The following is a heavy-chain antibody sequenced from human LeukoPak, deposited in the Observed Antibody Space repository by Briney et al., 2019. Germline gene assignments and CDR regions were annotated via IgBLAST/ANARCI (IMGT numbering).Heavy chain of an antibody. CDR2: IKRDGSST. CDR1: GFSISTYW. CDR3: ARVWGGSYYENYYYYGMDV. D-gene: IGHD1-26*01. J-gene: IGHJ6*02. Sequence: GGSLRLSCAASGFSISTYWMHWVRQAPGKGLVWVSRIKRDGSSTSYADSVKGRFTISRDNAKNTLYLQMNSLRVEDTAVYYCARVWGGSYYENYYYYGMDVWGQGTTVTVSS. V-gene: IGHV3-74*01.